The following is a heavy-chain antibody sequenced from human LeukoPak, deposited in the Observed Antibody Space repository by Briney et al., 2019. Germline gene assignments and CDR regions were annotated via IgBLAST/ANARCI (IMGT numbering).Heavy chain of an antibody. CDR2: IYSGGST. D-gene: IGHD6-13*01. CDR1: GFTVSSNY. Sequence: PGGSLRLSCAASGFTVSSNYMSWVRQAPGKGLEWVSVIYSGGSTYYADSVKGRFTISRHNSKNTLYLQMNSLRAEDTAVYYCAKEGIAAAGTVTYFDYWGQGTLVTVSS. CDR3: AKEGIAAAGTVTYFDY. V-gene: IGHV3-53*04. J-gene: IGHJ4*02.